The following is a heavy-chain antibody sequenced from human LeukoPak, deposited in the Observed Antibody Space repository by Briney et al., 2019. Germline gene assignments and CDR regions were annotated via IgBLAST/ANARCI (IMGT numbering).Heavy chain of an antibody. Sequence: GRSLRLSCTASGFTFGDHAMSWVRQAPGKGLEWVGFIRSKAYGGTTEYAASVKGRFTISRDDSKGIAYLQMNSLKTEDTAVYYYTRGPIQQWLYYGMDVWGQGTTVTVSS. CDR2: IRSKAYGGTT. CDR3: TRGPIQQWLYYGMDV. V-gene: IGHV3-49*04. J-gene: IGHJ6*02. D-gene: IGHD5-18*01. CDR1: GFTFGDHA.